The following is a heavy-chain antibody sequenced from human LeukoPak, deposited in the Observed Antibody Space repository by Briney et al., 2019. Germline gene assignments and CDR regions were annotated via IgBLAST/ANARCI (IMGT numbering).Heavy chain of an antibody. J-gene: IGHJ4*02. V-gene: IGHV3-23*01. D-gene: IGHD3-10*01. CDR3: AKWSGFGDQ. Sequence: PGGSLRLSCAASGFTFSSNSMTWVRQTPGKGLEWVSGISGSGDSTYYADSVKGRFSISRDNSRNTLYLQMSSLRAEDTAVYYCAKWSGFGDQWGQGTLVTVSS. CDR1: GFTFSSNS. CDR2: ISGSGDST.